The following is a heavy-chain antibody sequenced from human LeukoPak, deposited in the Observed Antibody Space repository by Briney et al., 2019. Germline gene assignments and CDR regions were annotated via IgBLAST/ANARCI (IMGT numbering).Heavy chain of an antibody. CDR1: GGSISSGGYY. Sequence: SQTLSLTCTVSGGSISSGGYYWSWIRQHPGKGLEWIGYIYYSRSTYYNPSLKSRVTISVDTSKNQFSLKLSSVTAADTAVYYCAREPRDGYNYHPHFDYWGQGTLVTVSS. J-gene: IGHJ4*02. CDR3: AREPRDGYNYHPHFDY. CDR2: IYYSRST. D-gene: IGHD5-24*01. V-gene: IGHV4-31*03.